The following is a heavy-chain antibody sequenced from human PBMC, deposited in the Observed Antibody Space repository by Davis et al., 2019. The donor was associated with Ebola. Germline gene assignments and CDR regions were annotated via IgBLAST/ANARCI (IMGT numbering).Heavy chain of an antibody. D-gene: IGHD3-3*01. CDR3: ASRDFWRNGDY. Sequence: MPSETLSLTCTVSGGSISSSSYYWSWIRQPPGKGLEWIGEINHSGSTNYNPSLKSRVTISVDTSKNQFSLKLSSVTAADTAVYYCASRDFWRNGDYWGQGTLVTVSS. CDR1: GGSISSSSYY. J-gene: IGHJ4*02. V-gene: IGHV4-39*07. CDR2: INHSGST.